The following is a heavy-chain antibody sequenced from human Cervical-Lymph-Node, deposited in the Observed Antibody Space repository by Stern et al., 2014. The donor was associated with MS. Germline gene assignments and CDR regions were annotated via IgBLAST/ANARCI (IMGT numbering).Heavy chain of an antibody. V-gene: IGHV4-30-4*01. Sequence: QVQLQESGPGLVKPSQTLSLTCTVSGGSISSGDYYWSWISQPPGKGLEWIGYIYYSGSTYYNPSLKSRVTISVDTSKNQFSLKLSSVTAADTSVYYCASANCSSTSCPNWFDPWGQGTLVTVSS. J-gene: IGHJ5*02. CDR2: IYYSGST. CDR3: ASANCSSTSCPNWFDP. CDR1: GGSISSGDYY. D-gene: IGHD2-2*01.